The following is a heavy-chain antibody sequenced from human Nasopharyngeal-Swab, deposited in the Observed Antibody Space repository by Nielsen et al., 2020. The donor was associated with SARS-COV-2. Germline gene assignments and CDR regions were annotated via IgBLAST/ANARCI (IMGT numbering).Heavy chain of an antibody. Sequence: VKVSCKASGYTFTSYDINWVRQATGQGLEWMGWMNPNSGNTGYAQKFQGRVTMTRNTSISTAYMELSSLRSEDTAVYYCARAGTYYDFWSGSPGGMDVWGQGTTVTVSS. D-gene: IGHD3-3*01. V-gene: IGHV1-8*01. CDR1: GYTFTSYD. J-gene: IGHJ6*02. CDR3: ARAGTYYDFWSGSPGGMDV. CDR2: MNPNSGNT.